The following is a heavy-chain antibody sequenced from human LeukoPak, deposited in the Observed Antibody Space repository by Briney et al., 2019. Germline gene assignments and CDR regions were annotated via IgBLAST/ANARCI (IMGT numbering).Heavy chain of an antibody. CDR3: AKRGEGDYFDY. CDR1: GFTFSSYA. Sequence: TGGSLRLSCAASGFTFSSYAMTWVRQAPGTGLEWVSAISGSGDSTYYADSVKGRFTISRDNSKNTLSLQMNSLRAEDTAVYYCAKRGEGDYFDYWGQETLVTVSS. J-gene: IGHJ4*02. V-gene: IGHV3-23*01. D-gene: IGHD3-16*01. CDR2: ISGSGDST.